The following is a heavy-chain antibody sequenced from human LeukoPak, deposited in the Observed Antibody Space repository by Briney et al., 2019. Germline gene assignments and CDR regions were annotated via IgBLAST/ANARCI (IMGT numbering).Heavy chain of an antibody. CDR2: FYPVDSDT. J-gene: IGHJ4*02. CDR3: ARPGQLGEYTPYYFDY. D-gene: IGHD7-27*01. CDR1: GYSFTSYW. Sequence: GESLKISCKGSGYSFTSYWIGGVRQMPGKGLEWMGLFYPVDSDTRYSPSFQGQVTISADKSISTAYLQWSSLKASDTAMYYCARPGQLGEYTPYYFDYWGQGTLVTVSS. V-gene: IGHV5-51*01.